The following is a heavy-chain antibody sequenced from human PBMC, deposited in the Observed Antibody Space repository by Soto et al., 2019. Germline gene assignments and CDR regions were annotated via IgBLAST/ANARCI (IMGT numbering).Heavy chain of an antibody. D-gene: IGHD3-22*01. J-gene: IGHJ6*02. CDR1: GYTFTGYY. V-gene: IGHV1-2*02. CDR3: ARVYYYDGSGYYKRDYGMDV. CDR2: INPNSGGT. Sequence: ASVKVSCKASGYTFTGYYMHWVRQAPGQGLEWMGWINPNSGGTNYAQKFQGRVTMTRDTSISTAYMELSRLRSDDTAVYYCARVYYYDGSGYYKRDYGMDVWGQGTTVTVSS.